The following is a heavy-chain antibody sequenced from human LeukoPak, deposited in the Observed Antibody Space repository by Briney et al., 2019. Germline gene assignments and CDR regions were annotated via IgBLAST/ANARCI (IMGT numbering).Heavy chain of an antibody. V-gene: IGHV3-30*02. D-gene: IGHD3-16*01. CDR2: IRYDGSNK. J-gene: IGHJ6*03. CDR1: GFSFSNYG. CDR3: AKDIGGSYYYYYMDV. Sequence: PGGSLRLSCAASGFSFSNYGIHWVRQAPGKGLEWVAFIRYDGSNKYYADSVKGRFTISRDNSKNTLYLQMNSLRAEDTAVYYCAKDIGGSYYYYYMDVWGKGTTVTVSS.